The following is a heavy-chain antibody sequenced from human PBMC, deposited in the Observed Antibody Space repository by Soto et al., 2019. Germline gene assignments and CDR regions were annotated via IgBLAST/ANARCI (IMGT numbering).Heavy chain of an antibody. CDR2: IKSKTDGGTT. CDR1: GFTFSNAW. J-gene: IGHJ6*02. V-gene: IGHV3-15*01. Sequence: GSLRLSCAASGFTFSNAWMSWVRQAPGKGLEWVGRIKSKTDGGTTDYAAPVKGRFTISRDDSKNTLYLQMNSLKTEDTAVYYCTTDESITGTTTSYYGMDVWGQGTTVTVS. CDR3: TTDESITGTTTSYYGMDV. D-gene: IGHD1-7*01.